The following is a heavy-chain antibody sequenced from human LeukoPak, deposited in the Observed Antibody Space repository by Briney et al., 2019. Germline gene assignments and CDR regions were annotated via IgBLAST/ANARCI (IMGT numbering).Heavy chain of an antibody. J-gene: IGHJ4*02. D-gene: IGHD3-22*01. CDR1: GFTFSSYG. CDR3: AKDRNYYDSSGYYGIFDY. V-gene: IGHV3-30*18. CDR2: ISYDGSDK. Sequence: GGSLRLSCAASGFTFSSYGMHWVRQAPGKGLEWVAVISYDGSDKYYTDSVKGRFTISRDNSKNTLYLQMNSLRAEDTAVYYCAKDRNYYDSSGYYGIFDYWGQGNLVTVSS.